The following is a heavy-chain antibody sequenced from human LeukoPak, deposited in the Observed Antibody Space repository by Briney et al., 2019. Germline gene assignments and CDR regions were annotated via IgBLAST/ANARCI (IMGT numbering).Heavy chain of an antibody. V-gene: IGHV1-2*02. Sequence: ASVKVSCKASGYTFTGYYMHWVRQAPGQGLEWMRWINPNSGGTNYAQKFQGRVTMTRDTSISTAYMELSRLRSDDTAVYYCARDRSSSWYAGNDAFDIWGQGTMVTVSS. CDR2: INPNSGGT. CDR3: ARDRSSSWYAGNDAFDI. CDR1: GYTFTGYY. J-gene: IGHJ3*02. D-gene: IGHD6-13*01.